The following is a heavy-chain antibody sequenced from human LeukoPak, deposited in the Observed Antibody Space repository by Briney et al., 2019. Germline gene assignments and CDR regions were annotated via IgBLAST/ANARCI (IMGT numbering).Heavy chain of an antibody. CDR3: ARLSAAVHRGAFDL. V-gene: IGHV4-4*09. CDR2: IHTSGSN. J-gene: IGHJ3*01. D-gene: IGHD5-12*01. Sequence: SETLSLTCAVSGVSIRPYYWAWIRQPPGKGLEWIGYIHTSGSNNQYPSLKSRVTISVDKSKNHFSLRLTSVTAADTAVYYCARLSAAVHRGAFDLWGQGTMVTVSS. CDR1: GVSIRPYY.